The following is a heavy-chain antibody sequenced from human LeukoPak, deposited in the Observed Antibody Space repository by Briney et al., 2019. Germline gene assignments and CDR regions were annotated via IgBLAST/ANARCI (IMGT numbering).Heavy chain of an antibody. V-gene: IGHV4-39*07. J-gene: IGHJ4*02. CDR3: ARDKYSSGWYFDY. CDR1: GDSISSSACF. Sequence: SETLSLTCSVSGDSISSSACFWGWIRQSPEKGLEYIASINYSGSTFYNPSLKSRVTISVDTSKNQFSLKLSSVTAADTAVYYCARDKYSSGWYFDYWGQGTLVTVSS. D-gene: IGHD6-19*01. CDR2: INYSGST.